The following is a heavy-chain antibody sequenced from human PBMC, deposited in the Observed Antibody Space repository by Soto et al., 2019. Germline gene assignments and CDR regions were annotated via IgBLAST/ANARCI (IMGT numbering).Heavy chain of an antibody. J-gene: IGHJ6*02. CDR1: GYIFVNYG. CDR2: ISPYSGNT. D-gene: IGHD3-16*02. CDR3: AMVDNFVTPTPQDV. Sequence: QVQLVQSGDEVRKPGSSVKVSCKASGYIFVNYGIAWVRQAPGQGLEWMGWISPYSGNTHYAGKVQGRLTMTTDTSTGTAYMDLGSLTSVGTAVYYCAMVDNFVTPTPQDVWGQGTTVTVSS. V-gene: IGHV1-18*01.